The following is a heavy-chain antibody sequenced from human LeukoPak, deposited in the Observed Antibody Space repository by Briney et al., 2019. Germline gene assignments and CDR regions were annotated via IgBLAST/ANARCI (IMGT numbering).Heavy chain of an antibody. CDR3: ARESVSSGTNWFDP. CDR1: AYSISSDYY. CDR2: IYHSGTT. J-gene: IGHJ5*02. V-gene: IGHV4-38-2*02. Sequence: PSETLSLTCAVSAYSISSDYYWGWIRQPPGKGLEWIGTIYHSGTTYYNPSLKSRVTISVDTSKNQFSLKLSSVTAADPAVYYCARESVSSGTNWFDPWGQGTLVTVSS. D-gene: IGHD3-10*01.